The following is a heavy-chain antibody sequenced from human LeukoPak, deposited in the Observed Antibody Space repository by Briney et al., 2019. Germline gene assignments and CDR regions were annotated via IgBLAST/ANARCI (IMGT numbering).Heavy chain of an antibody. CDR1: GFTFSSYA. CDR3: AKGLNYYDSSAFDY. Sequence: PGRSLRLSCAASGFTFSSYAMHWVRRAPGKGLEWVAVISYDGSNKYYADSVKGRFTISRDNSKNTLYLQMNSLRAEDTAVYYCAKGLNYYDSSAFDYWGQGTLVTVSS. CDR2: ISYDGSNK. D-gene: IGHD3-22*01. V-gene: IGHV3-30-3*01. J-gene: IGHJ4*02.